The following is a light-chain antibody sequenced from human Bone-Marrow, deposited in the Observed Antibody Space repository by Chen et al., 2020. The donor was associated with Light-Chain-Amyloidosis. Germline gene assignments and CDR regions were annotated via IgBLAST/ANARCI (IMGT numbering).Light chain of an antibody. J-gene: IGLJ2*01. Sequence: SYELTQSTSVSVSPGQTASITCSGDKLSSKYVFWYQQKPGQAPVMVIYQTTKRPSGIPERFSGSNSGNAATLTISGTQSEDEADYFCTSYSGTYNLVLFGGGTKLTVL. CDR1: KLSSKY. V-gene: IGLV3-1*01. CDR2: QTT. CDR3: TSYSGTYNLVL.